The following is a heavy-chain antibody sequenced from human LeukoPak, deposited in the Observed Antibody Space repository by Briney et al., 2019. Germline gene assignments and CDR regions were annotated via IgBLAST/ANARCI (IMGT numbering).Heavy chain of an antibody. J-gene: IGHJ4*02. CDR1: GFTFSSYG. CDR3: AKDIGSGLDPTELLFDY. CDR2: IRYDGSNK. D-gene: IGHD1-7*01. Sequence: PGGSLRLSCAASGFTFSSYGMHWVRQAPGKGLEWVAFIRYDGSNKYYADSVKGRFTISRDNSKNTLYLQMNSLRAEDTAVYYCAKDIGSGLDPTELLFDYWGQGTLVTVSS. V-gene: IGHV3-30*02.